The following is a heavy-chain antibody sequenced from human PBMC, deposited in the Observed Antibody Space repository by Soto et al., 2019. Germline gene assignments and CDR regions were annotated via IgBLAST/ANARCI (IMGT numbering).Heavy chain of an antibody. V-gene: IGHV3-21*01. J-gene: IGHJ6*02. D-gene: IGHD4-17*01. CDR3: ARSDYGDYVHYYYGMDV. CDR1: GFTFSSYS. Sequence: EVQLVESGGGLVKPGGSLRLSCAASGFTFSSYSMNWVRQAPGKGLEWVSSISSSSSYIYYADSVKGRFTISRDNAKNSLYLQMNRLRAEDTAVYYCARSDYGDYVHYYYGMDVWGQGTTVTVSS. CDR2: ISSSSSYI.